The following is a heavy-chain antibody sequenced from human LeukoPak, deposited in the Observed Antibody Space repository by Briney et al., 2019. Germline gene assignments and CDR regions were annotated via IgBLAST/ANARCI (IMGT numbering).Heavy chain of an antibody. CDR1: GYTFTGYY. CDR2: INPSGGST. Sequence: GASVKVSCKASGYTFTGYYIHWVRLAPGQGLEWMGVINPSGGSTNYAEKFQGRVTMTRDTSTSTVYMELTSLRPEDTAVYYCARDPYGSGNYYTYFDNWGQGTLVTVSS. CDR3: ARDPYGSGNYYTYFDN. J-gene: IGHJ4*02. V-gene: IGHV1-46*01. D-gene: IGHD3-10*01.